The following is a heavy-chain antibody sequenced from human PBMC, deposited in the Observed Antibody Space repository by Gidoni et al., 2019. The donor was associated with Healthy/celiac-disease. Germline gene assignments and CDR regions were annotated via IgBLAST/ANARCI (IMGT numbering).Heavy chain of an antibody. CDR1: GCSISSYH. CDR3: ASSLSFPGVVDV. CDR2: IYYSGST. D-gene: IGHD2-21*01. Sequence: QVQLHESGPALVKPSETLSLTCTVSGCSISSYHWSWFRQPPGKGLEWIGYIYYSGSTNYNPSLKSRVNISVDTSKNQFSLKLSAVTAADTAVYYCASSLSFPGVVDVWGKGTTVTVSS. V-gene: IGHV4-59*01. J-gene: IGHJ6*04.